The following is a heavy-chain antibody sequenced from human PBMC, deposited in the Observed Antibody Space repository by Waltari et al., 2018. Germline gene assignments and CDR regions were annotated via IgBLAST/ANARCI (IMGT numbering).Heavy chain of an antibody. CDR1: GFTFRTHW. Sequence: EVRLVESGGGRVQPGGSLRLSCAASGFTFRTHWMQWVRQVPGKGLMWVARISSDGDITTYADSVKGRFTFSRDNAENTLYLQMNGLGGDDTAVYYCARDRDGPGGTIDYWGQGVLVTVSS. D-gene: IGHD3-16*01. V-gene: IGHV3-74*01. CDR3: ARDRDGPGGTIDY. J-gene: IGHJ4*02. CDR2: ISSDGDIT.